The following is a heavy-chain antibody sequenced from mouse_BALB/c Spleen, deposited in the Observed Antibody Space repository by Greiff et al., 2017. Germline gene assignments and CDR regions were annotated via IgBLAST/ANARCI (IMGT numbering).Heavy chain of an antibody. V-gene: IGHV5-4*02. CDR3: SRGGYYGSSAHYYAMDY. Sequence: EVKLMESGGGLVKPGGSLKLSCAASGFTFSDYYMYWVRQTPEKRLEWVATISDGGSYTYYPDSVKGRFTISRDNAKNNLYLQMSSLKSEDTAMYFCSRGGYYGSSAHYYAMDYWGQGTSVTVSS. J-gene: IGHJ4*01. D-gene: IGHD1-1*01. CDR1: GFTFSDYY. CDR2: ISDGGSYT.